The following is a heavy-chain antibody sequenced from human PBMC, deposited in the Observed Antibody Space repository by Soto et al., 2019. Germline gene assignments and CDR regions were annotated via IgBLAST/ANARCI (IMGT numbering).Heavy chain of an antibody. Sequence: SETLSLTCTVSGGSISSYYWSWIRQPLGKGLEWIGYIYYSGSTNYNPSLKSRVTISVDTSKNQFSLKLSSVTAADTAVYYCARGRTSGTLFDYWGQGTLVTVSS. CDR3: ARGRTSGTLFDY. V-gene: IGHV4-59*08. J-gene: IGHJ4*02. CDR2: IYYSGST. D-gene: IGHD2-2*01. CDR1: GGSISSYY.